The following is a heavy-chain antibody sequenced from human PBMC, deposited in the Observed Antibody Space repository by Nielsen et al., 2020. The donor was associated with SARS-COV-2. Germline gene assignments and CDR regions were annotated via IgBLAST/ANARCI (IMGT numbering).Heavy chain of an antibody. V-gene: IGHV3-23*01. D-gene: IGHD6-19*01. Sequence: GESLKISCVASGFTFGGHVMRWVRQAPGKGLEWVSTISGGGEVTYYADSVKGRFTISRDNSENTLYLQMYSLRAEDAALYYCVASGYTSGWWADYFDHWGQGTLVSVSS. J-gene: IGHJ4*02. CDR3: VASGYTSGWWADYFDH. CDR2: ISGGGEVT. CDR1: GFTFGGHV.